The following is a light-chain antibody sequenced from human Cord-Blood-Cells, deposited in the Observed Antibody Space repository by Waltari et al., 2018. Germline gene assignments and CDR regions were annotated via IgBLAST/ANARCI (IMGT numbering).Light chain of an antibody. J-gene: IGKJ1*01. CDR2: GAS. V-gene: IGKV3-20*01. Sequence: ILLTQSPGTRSLSPGQRATPSCRASQSVSSSYLTWYQQKPGQAHRLLIYGASSRATGIPDRFSGSGSGTDFTLTISRLEPEDFAVYYCQQYGSSPQTFGQGTKVEIK. CDR1: QSVSSSY. CDR3: QQYGSSPQT.